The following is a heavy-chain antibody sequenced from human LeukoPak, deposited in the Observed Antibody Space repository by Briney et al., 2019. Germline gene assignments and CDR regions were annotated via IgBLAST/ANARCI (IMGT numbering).Heavy chain of an antibody. D-gene: IGHD3-22*01. CDR2: TTPIFGSA. CDR3: AGALFHYDSSGYDMGAYDI. V-gene: IGHV1-69*05. J-gene: IGHJ3*02. Sequence: ASAKTSCTASGGTLTNSALSGVGQSPGRGLGRMRGTTPIFGSAEYAQNFQGRVTVTTDESTSTAYMEMSSLRSDDTAVYYCAGALFHYDSSGYDMGAYDIWGQGTMVTVSS. CDR1: GGTLTNSA.